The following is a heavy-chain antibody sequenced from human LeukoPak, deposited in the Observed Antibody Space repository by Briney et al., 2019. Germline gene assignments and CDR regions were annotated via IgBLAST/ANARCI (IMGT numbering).Heavy chain of an antibody. J-gene: IGHJ4*02. CDR3: AGDYYYFDY. D-gene: IGHD4-17*01. CDR2: ISYDGSNK. CDR1: GFTFSSYA. Sequence: GRSLRLSCAASGFTFSSYAMHWVRQAPGKGLEWVAVISYDGSNKYYADSVKGRFTISRDNSKNTLCLQMSSLRAEDTAVYYCAGDYYYFDYWGQGTLVTVSS. V-gene: IGHV3-30*14.